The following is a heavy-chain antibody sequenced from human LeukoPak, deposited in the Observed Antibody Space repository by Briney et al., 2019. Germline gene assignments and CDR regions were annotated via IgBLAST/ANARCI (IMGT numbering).Heavy chain of an antibody. V-gene: IGHV1-2*02. D-gene: IGHD3-22*01. J-gene: IGHJ4*02. CDR2: INPNSGGT. Sequence: GASVKVSCKASGYTFTVYFMHWVRQAPGQGLEWMGWINPNSGGTNYAQKFQGRVTMTRDTSISTAYMELSRLSSDDTPVYYCARELNYDSSGYYFDYWGQGTLVTVSS. CDR1: GYTFTVYF. CDR3: ARELNYDSSGYYFDY.